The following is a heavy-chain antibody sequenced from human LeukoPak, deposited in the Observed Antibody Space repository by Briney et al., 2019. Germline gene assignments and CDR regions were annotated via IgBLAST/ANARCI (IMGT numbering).Heavy chain of an antibody. CDR3: ARGGSYYDVDY. Sequence: SETLSLTCTVSGGSISSSSYYWGWIRQPPGKGLEWIGSIYYSGSTNYNPSLKSRVTISVDTSKNQFSLKLSSVTAADTAVYYCARGGSYYDVDYWGQGTLVTVSS. CDR1: GGSISSSSYY. V-gene: IGHV4-39*07. D-gene: IGHD1-26*01. CDR2: IYYSGST. J-gene: IGHJ4*02.